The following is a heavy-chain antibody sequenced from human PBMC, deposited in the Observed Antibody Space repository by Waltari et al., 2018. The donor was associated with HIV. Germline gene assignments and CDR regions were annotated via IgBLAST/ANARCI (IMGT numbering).Heavy chain of an antibody. CDR2: IADGGRNK. D-gene: IGHD3-22*01. V-gene: IGHV3-30*04. CDR1: VLPFRTYA. CDR3: ARDGHFYDSRPLDY. Sequence: VQLVESGGGVVQPGRSLRLLCGACVLPFRTYALHWFRQAAGKGLEWVAIIADGGRNKYYADSVKGRFTISRDNSKNTVYLQMNSLRGEDTAVYYCARDGHFYDSRPLDYWGQGTLVTVSS. J-gene: IGHJ4*02.